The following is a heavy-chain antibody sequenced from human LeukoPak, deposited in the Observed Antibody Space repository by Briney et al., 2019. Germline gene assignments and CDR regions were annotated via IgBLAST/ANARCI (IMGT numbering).Heavy chain of an antibody. Sequence: PGRSLRLSCAASGFAFTRYGMHWVRQAPGKGLEWVAVISYDGRDKYYADSVRGRFTISRDNAKNSLYLQMNSLRAEDTAVYYCARPYYVAANYYFDYWGQGTLVTVSS. CDR1: GFAFTRYG. CDR2: ISYDGRDK. D-gene: IGHD1-26*01. CDR3: ARPYYVAANYYFDY. J-gene: IGHJ4*02. V-gene: IGHV3-30*03.